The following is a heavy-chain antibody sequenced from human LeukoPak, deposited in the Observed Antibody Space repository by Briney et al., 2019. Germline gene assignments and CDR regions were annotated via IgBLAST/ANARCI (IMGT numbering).Heavy chain of an antibody. D-gene: IGHD2-2*01. Sequence: PGGSLRLSCAASGFTFSNYWMSWVRQAPGKGLEWVANTNQDGSEKHYVDSVKGRITMSRDNAKSSLYLQMNSLRVEDTAVYYCAPSCSSTSCYPYWGQGTLVTVSS. CDR1: GFTFSNYW. CDR2: TNQDGSEK. J-gene: IGHJ4*02. CDR3: APSCSSTSCYPY. V-gene: IGHV3-7*01.